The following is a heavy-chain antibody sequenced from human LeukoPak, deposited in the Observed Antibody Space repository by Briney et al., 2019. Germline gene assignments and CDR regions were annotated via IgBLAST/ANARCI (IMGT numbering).Heavy chain of an antibody. CDR2: IYYSGST. J-gene: IGHJ6*03. D-gene: IGHD6-19*01. CDR1: GGSISSSSYY. V-gene: IGHV4-39*07. CDR3: ARRPFIAVAGSGFYMDV. Sequence: SETLSLTCTVSGGSISSSSYYWGWIRQPPGKGLEWIGSIYYSGSTYYNPSLKSRVTISVDTSKNQFSLKLSSVTAADTAVYYCARRPFIAVAGSGFYMDVWGKGTTVTISS.